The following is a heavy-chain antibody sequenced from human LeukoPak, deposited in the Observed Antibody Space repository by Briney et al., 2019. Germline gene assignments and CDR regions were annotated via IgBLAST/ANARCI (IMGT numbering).Heavy chain of an antibody. D-gene: IGHD1-26*01. V-gene: IGHV3-15*07. CDR3: TTCTSGSYRHDY. CDR2: IKSKTDGGTT. CDR1: GFTFSSYW. J-gene: IGHJ4*02. Sequence: GGSLRLSCAASGFTFSSYWMNWVRQAPGKGLEWVGRIKSKTDGGTTDYAAPVKGRFTISRDDSKNTLYLQMNSLKTEDTAVYYCTTCTSGSYRHDYWGQGTLVTVSS.